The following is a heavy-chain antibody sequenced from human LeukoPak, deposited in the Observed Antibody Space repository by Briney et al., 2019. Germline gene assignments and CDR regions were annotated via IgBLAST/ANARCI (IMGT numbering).Heavy chain of an antibody. CDR1: GFVFSGYW. Sequence: PGGSLRLSCAGSGFVFSGYWMLWVRQAPGKGLVWVSRISNDGSITNYADSVKGRFTISRDNAKNTLYLQMNSLRAEDTAVYYCARISYDSSGYYDYWGQGTLVTVSS. J-gene: IGHJ4*02. D-gene: IGHD3-22*01. V-gene: IGHV3-74*01. CDR2: ISNDGSIT. CDR3: ARISYDSSGYYDY.